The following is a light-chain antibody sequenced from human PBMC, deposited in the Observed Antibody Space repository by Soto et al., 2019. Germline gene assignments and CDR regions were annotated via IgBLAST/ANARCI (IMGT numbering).Light chain of an antibody. J-gene: IGKJ5*01. CDR2: DAS. CDR3: QQRSNWPST. CDR1: QSVTYS. Sequence: EIVFTQSPATLSLSPGKKATLSCRASQSVTYSLAWYQQRPGQAPRLLIYDASNRATGIPARFSGSGSGTDFTLTISSLEAEDFAVYYCQQRSNWPSTFGQGTRLEI. V-gene: IGKV3-11*01.